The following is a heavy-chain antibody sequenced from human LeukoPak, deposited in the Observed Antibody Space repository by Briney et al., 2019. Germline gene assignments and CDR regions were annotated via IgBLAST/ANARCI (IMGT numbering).Heavy chain of an antibody. V-gene: IGHV3-30*04. J-gene: IGHJ4*02. Sequence: HPGGSLRLSCAASGFTFSSYAMHWVRQAPGKGLEWVAVISYDGSNKYYADSVKGRFTISRDNSKNTLYLQMNSLRAEDTAVYYCARFASSGWYYFDYWGQGTLVTVSS. CDR2: ISYDGSNK. CDR1: GFTFSSYA. CDR3: ARFASSGWYYFDY. D-gene: IGHD6-19*01.